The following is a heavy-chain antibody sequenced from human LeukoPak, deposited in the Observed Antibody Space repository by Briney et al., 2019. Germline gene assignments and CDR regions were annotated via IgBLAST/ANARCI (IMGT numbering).Heavy chain of an antibody. Sequence: SETLSLTCAVYGGSFSGYYWSWIRQTPGKGLGWIGEINHSGSTNYNPSLKSRVTISVDTSKNQFSLNLISVTAADAAVYYCARAPPRYCSSTTCSVDNWGQGTLVTVSS. CDR1: GGSFSGYY. CDR2: INHSGST. D-gene: IGHD2-2*01. V-gene: IGHV4-34*01. CDR3: ARAPPRYCSSTTCSVDN. J-gene: IGHJ4*02.